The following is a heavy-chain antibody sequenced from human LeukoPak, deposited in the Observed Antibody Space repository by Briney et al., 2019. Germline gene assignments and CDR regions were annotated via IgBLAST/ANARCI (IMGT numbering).Heavy chain of an antibody. V-gene: IGHV3-33*01. CDR1: GFTFSNYG. J-gene: IGHJ3*02. CDR2: IWYDGSNK. CDR3: ARDTGSGYCSGGRCRGAFDI. Sequence: GRSLRLSCAASGFTFSNYGMHWVRQAPGKGLEWVAVIWYDGSNKYYADSVKGRFTISRDNSKNTLYLQMNSLRAEDTAVYYCARDTGSGYCSGGRCRGAFDIWGQGTMVTVSS. D-gene: IGHD2-15*01.